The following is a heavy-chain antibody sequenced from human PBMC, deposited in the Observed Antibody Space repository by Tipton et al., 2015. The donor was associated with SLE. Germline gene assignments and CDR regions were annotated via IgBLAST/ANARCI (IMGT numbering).Heavy chain of an antibody. CDR3: ARDLGHGGDSDY. V-gene: IGHV4-39*02. J-gene: IGHJ4*02. CDR1: GGSISSTNDY. CDR2: MYYSGST. D-gene: IGHD3/OR15-3a*01. Sequence: TLSLTCTVSGGSISSTNDYWGWIRQSPGKGLEWIGTMYYSGSTYYNPSLKSRVTISADMSDNHFSLRLTSVTAADTAVYYCARDLGHGGDSDYWGQGRLVTVSS.